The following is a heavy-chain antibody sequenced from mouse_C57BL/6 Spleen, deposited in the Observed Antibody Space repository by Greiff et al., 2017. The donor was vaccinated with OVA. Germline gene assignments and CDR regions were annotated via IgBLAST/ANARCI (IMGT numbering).Heavy chain of an antibody. D-gene: IGHD1-1*01. J-gene: IGHJ1*03. CDR1: GYSITSGYY. CDR3: ARGITTVPYFDV. V-gene: IGHV3-6*01. Sequence: ESGPGLVKPSQSLSLTCSVTGYSITSGYYWYWIRQFPGNKLEWMGYISYDGSNKYNPSLKNRISITRDTSKNQFFLKLNSVTTEDTSTYDCARGITTVPYFDVWGTGTTVTVSS. CDR2: ISYDGSN.